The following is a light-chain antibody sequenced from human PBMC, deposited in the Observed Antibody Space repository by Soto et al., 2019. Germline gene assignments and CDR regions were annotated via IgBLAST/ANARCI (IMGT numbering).Light chain of an antibody. Sequence: EIVMTQSPATLSVSPRERATLSCMASQSVASRNLAWYQQKSGQAPRLLIYGASSRAIHTPDRFSGSGSGTDFTLTISGLEPEDFAVYYCQHFGNSLWTFGQGTKV. CDR3: QHFGNSLWT. J-gene: IGKJ1*01. CDR1: QSVASRN. V-gene: IGKV3-20*01. CDR2: GAS.